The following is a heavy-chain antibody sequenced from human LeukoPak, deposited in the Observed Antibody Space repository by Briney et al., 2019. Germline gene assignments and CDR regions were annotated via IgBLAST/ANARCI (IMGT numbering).Heavy chain of an antibody. V-gene: IGHV4-59*01. D-gene: IGHD4-17*01. Sequence: SETLSLTCTVSGGSISSYYWSWIRQPPGKGLEWIGYIYYSGSTNYNPSLKSRVTISVDTSKNQFSLKVNSVTAADTGVYYCASKSTDHGELRFDYWGQGTPVTVSS. CDR1: GGSISSYY. CDR3: ASKSTDHGELRFDY. CDR2: IYYSGST. J-gene: IGHJ4*02.